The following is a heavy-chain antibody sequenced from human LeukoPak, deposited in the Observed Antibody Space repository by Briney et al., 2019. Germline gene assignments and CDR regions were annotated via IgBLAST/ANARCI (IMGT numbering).Heavy chain of an antibody. Sequence: SQTLSLTCAISGDSVSSNSAAWNWIRQSPSRGLEWLGRTYYRSKWYNDYAVSVKSRITINPDTSKNQLSLQLNSVTPEDTAVYYYARGMREQQLVFRYYYYMDVWGKGTTVTVSS. CDR1: GDSVSSNSAA. V-gene: IGHV6-1*01. J-gene: IGHJ6*03. CDR3: ARGMREQQLVFRYYYYMDV. CDR2: TYYRSKWYN. D-gene: IGHD6-13*01.